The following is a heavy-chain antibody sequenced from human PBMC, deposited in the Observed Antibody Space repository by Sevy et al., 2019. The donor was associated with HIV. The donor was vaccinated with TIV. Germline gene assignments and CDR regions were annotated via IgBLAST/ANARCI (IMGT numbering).Heavy chain of an antibody. CDR3: AIKMGGGSGMAFLVDY. J-gene: IGHJ4*02. CDR2: ISGTGDHT. V-gene: IGHV3-23*01. D-gene: IGHD2-8*01. CDR1: GFTFSSFA. Sequence: GGSLRLSCAASGFTFSSFAMDWVRQAPGKGLDWISVISGTGDHTYYADSVKGRFTISRDNSKNTLFLQMNSLRAEDTAIFYCAIKMGGGSGMAFLVDYWGQGTLVTVSS.